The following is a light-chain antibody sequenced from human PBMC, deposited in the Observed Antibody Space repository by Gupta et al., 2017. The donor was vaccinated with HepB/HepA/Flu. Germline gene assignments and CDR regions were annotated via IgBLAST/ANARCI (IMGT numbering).Light chain of an antibody. CDR3: SSYTSSSAWV. CDR1: SSDVGGYNY. CDR2: DVS. V-gene: IGLV2-14*03. J-gene: IGLJ3*02. Sequence: SALPPPASVSVSPVPSITISCTGTSSDVGGYNYVSWYQQHPGKAPKLMIYDVSTRPSGVSNRFSGSKSGNTAALTISGHQAEEEAEYYCSSYTSSSAWVFGGGTKLTVL.